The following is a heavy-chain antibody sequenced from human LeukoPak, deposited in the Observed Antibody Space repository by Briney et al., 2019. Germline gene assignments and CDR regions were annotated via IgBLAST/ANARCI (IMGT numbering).Heavy chain of an antibody. CDR1: GFTFSSYA. V-gene: IGHV3-30-3*01. J-gene: IGHJ6*02. CDR3: ARIAQQLVHYYYYGMDV. D-gene: IGHD6-13*01. CDR2: ISYDGSNK. Sequence: GGSLRLSCAASGFTFSSYAMHWVRQAPGKGLEWVAVISYDGSNKYYADSVKGRFTISRDNAKNSLYLQMNSLRAEDTAVYYCARIAQQLVHYYYYGMDVWGQGTTVTVSS.